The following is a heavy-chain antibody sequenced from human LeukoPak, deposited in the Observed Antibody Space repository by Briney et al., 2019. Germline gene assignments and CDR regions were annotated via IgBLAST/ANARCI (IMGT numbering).Heavy chain of an antibody. CDR3: ARDGHIAVAGTSPEYYFDY. CDR2: ISAYNGNT. Sequence: ASVKASCKASGYTFTSYGISWVRQAPGQGLEWMGWISAYNGNTNYAQKLQGRVTITTDTSTSTAYMELRSLRSDDTAVYYCARDGHIAVAGTSPEYYFDYWGQGTLVTVSS. V-gene: IGHV1-18*01. CDR1: GYTFTSYG. J-gene: IGHJ4*02. D-gene: IGHD6-19*01.